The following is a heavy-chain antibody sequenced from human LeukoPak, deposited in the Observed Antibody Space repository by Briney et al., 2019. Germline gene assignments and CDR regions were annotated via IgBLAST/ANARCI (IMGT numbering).Heavy chain of an antibody. CDR3: AKDGGLWVSAHWGDS. J-gene: IGHJ4*02. CDR2: IWYDGSNK. V-gene: IGHV3-33*06. D-gene: IGHD7-27*01. Sequence: SGGSLRLSCAASGFTFSSYGMHWVRQAPGKGLEWVAVIWYDGSNKYYADSVKGRFTISRDDSKNTLYLRMDSLRAEDTAVYYCAKDGGLWVSAHWGDSWGRGTLVTVSS. CDR1: GFTFSSYG.